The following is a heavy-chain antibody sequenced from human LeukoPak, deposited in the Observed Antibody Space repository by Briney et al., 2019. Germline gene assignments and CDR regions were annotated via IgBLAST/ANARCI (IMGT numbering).Heavy chain of an antibody. D-gene: IGHD6-19*01. CDR1: GFTFSSYA. CDR3: AKDHEIAVAGDWFDP. V-gene: IGHV3-23*01. J-gene: IGHJ5*02. Sequence: PGASLRLSCAAPGFTFSSYAMSWVRQAPGKGLEWVSAISGSGGSTYYADSVKGRFTISRDNSKNTLYLQMNSLRAEDTAVYYCAKDHEIAVAGDWFDPWGQGTLVTVSS. CDR2: ISGSGGST.